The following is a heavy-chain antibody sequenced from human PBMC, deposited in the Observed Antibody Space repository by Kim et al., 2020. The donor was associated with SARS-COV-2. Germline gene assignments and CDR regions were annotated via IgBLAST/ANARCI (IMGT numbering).Heavy chain of an antibody. V-gene: IGHV1-18*04. CDR3: AILDSGIDY. Sequence: ASVKVSCKTSGYTFTTYGIDWVRQAPGQGFEWMGWISAYNGNTKYAQKFQGRVTVTTDTSTSTAHMELRGLKSDDTAVYYCAILDSGIDYWGQGTLVTVSS. CDR1: GYTFTTYG. D-gene: IGHD3-10*01. CDR2: ISAYNGNT. J-gene: IGHJ4*02.